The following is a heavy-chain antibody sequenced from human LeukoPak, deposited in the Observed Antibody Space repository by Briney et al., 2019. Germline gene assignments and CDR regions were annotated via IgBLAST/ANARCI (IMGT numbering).Heavy chain of an antibody. D-gene: IGHD3-22*01. Sequence: PSETLSLTCAVYGGSFSGYYWSWIRQPPGKGLELIGEINHRGSTNYNPSLKSRVTISVDTYKSQFSLKLNSMTAADTAVYSCARGAQTYYDKAPVDYWGQGTLVTVSS. CDR1: GGSFSGYY. J-gene: IGHJ4*02. CDR3: ARGAQTYYDKAPVDY. V-gene: IGHV4-34*01. CDR2: INHRGST.